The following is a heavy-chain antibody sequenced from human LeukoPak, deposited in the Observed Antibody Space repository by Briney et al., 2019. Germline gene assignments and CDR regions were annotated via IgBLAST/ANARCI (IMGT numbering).Heavy chain of an antibody. Sequence: GGSLRLSCAASGFTFSSSAMNWVRQAPGKGLEWVSSINNVASHIYYAHSVKGRFTISRDNAKNSLHLQMNSLSDEDTAVYYCARDPTQYLRYGHFDYWGQGTLVTVSS. CDR1: GFTFSSSA. J-gene: IGHJ4*02. V-gene: IGHV3-21*01. CDR2: INNVASHI. D-gene: IGHD5/OR15-5a*01. CDR3: ARDPTQYLRYGHFDY.